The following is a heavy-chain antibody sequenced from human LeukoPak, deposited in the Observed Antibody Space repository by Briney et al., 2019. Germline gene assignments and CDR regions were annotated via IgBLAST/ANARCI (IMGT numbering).Heavy chain of an antibody. Sequence: GGSLRLSCAASGFTFSSYGMHWVRQAPGKGLEWVAVIWYDGSNKYYADSVKGRFTISRDNSKNTLYLQMNSLRAEDTAVYYCAREVHTGYYLDYWGQGTPVTVPS. CDR1: GFTFSSYG. J-gene: IGHJ4*02. D-gene: IGHD3-9*01. CDR2: IWYDGSNK. V-gene: IGHV3-33*01. CDR3: AREVHTGYYLDY.